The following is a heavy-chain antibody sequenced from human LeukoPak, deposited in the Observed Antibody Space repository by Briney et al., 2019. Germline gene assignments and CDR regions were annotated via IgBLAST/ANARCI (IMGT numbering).Heavy chain of an antibody. CDR3: ARELIQYGSSSPPLDY. J-gene: IGHJ4*02. CDR1: GGSISSTSYY. CDR2: IYTSGST. V-gene: IGHV4-61*02. D-gene: IGHD6-6*01. Sequence: SETLSLTCIVSGGSISSTSYYWSWIRQPAGKGLEWIGRIYTSGSTNYNPSLKSRVTISVDTSKNQFSLKLSSVTAADTAVYYCARELIQYGSSSPPLDYWGQGTLVTVSS.